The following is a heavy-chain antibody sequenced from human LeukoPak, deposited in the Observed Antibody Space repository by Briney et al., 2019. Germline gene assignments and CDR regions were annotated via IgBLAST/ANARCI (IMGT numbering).Heavy chain of an antibody. D-gene: IGHD3-22*01. V-gene: IGHV1-8*01. CDR2: MDPNSGNT. CDR3: ARGGAYYDSTFDY. Sequence: VKVSCKASGYTFTSYDINWVRQATGQGLEWMGWMDPNSGNTGYAQKFQGRVTITRNTSISTAYMELSSLRSEDTAVYYCARGGAYYDSTFDYWGQGTLVTVSS. J-gene: IGHJ4*02. CDR1: GYTFTSYD.